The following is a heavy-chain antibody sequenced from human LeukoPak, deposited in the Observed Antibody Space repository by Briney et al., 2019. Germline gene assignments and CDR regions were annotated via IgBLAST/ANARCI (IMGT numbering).Heavy chain of an antibody. CDR3: ARVRDYSDSSGYFGIDY. J-gene: IGHJ4*02. Sequence: ASVKVSCKASGYTFTSYYMHWVRQAPGQGLEWMGIINPSGGSTSYAQKFQGRVTMTRDTSTSTVYMELSSLRSEDTAVYYCARVRDYSDSSGYFGIDYWGQGTLVTVSS. CDR2: INPSGGST. V-gene: IGHV1-46*01. CDR1: GYTFTSYY. D-gene: IGHD3-22*01.